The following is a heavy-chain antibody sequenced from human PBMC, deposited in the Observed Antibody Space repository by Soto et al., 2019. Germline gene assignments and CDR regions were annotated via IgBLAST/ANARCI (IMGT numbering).Heavy chain of an antibody. CDR1: GDSVSSNSAA. Sequence: SPTLSLTCAISGDSVSSNSAASNCIRQSPSRGLEWLGSTYYRSKWYNDYAESVKSRITINPDTSKNQFSLHLNSVTPEDTAVYYCARDPPDFHSAFDYWGQGTLVTVSS. D-gene: IGHD4-4*01. CDR2: TYYRSKWYN. J-gene: IGHJ4*02. V-gene: IGHV6-1*01. CDR3: ARDPPDFHSAFDY.